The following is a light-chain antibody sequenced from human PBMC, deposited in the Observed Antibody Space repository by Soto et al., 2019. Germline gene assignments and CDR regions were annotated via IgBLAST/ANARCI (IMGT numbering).Light chain of an antibody. V-gene: IGLV1-44*01. CDR3: AAWGDRLKGVV. CDR2: SSN. J-gene: IGLJ2*01. CDR1: SSNIGSNS. Sequence: QPVLTQPPSASGTPGQRVTISCSGSSSNIGSNSVNWYQQLPGTAPKLLMYSSNQRPSGVPDRFSGSKSGTSASLAISGLQAEDEADYYFAAWGDRLKGVVFGGGTKLTVL.